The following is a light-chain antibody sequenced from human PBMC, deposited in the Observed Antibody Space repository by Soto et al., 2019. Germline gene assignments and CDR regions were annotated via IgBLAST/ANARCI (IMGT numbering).Light chain of an antibody. CDR1: QSVRSS. CDR2: GAS. Sequence: EIVMTQSPATLSVSPGERATLSCRASQSVRSSLAWYQQKPGQAPRLLIYGASTRATGIPARFSGSGSGTEFTLAISSLQSEDFAVYYCQQNNNWPPWTFGQGTKVEIK. CDR3: QQNNNWPPWT. V-gene: IGKV3-15*01. J-gene: IGKJ1*01.